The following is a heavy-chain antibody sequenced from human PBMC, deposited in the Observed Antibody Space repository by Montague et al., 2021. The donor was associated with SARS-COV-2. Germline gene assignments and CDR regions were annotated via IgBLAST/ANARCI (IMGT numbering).Heavy chain of an antibody. V-gene: IGHV4-34*01. CDR2: INHGGST. Sequence: SETLSLTCAVHGGSFSTYSWNWIRQPPGKGLEWIEEINHGGSTKYSPSLKSRLTISADTSKNQFSLKLTSVAAADTAVYYCARLRDGVVPSPILGVGPYYSYYYMDVWGRGTTVTVSS. D-gene: IGHD3-10*01. CDR1: GGSFSTYS. CDR3: ARLRDGVVPSPILGVGPYYSYYYMDV. J-gene: IGHJ6*03.